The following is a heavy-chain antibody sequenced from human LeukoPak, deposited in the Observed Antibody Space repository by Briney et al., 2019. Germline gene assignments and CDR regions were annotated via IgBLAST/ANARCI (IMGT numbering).Heavy chain of an antibody. CDR2: ISFSGNT. V-gene: IGHV4-59*13. CDR1: SVSTSGAY. CDR3: AGGEGHHHNSVYFFHS. J-gene: IGHJ4*02. D-gene: IGHD2/OR15-2a*01. Sequence: SETLSLTCTVSSVSTSGAYWGWIRQPPGKGLEWIGYISFSGNTKYNASLKSRVSISVDTSKSQFSLKLSSVTAADTAMYYCAGGEGHHHNSVYFFHSWAQGTLVTVPS.